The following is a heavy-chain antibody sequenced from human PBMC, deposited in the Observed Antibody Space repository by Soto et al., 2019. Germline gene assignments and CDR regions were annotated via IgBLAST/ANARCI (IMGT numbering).Heavy chain of an antibody. V-gene: IGHV3-7*01. Sequence: GGSLRLSCAASGFTFSSYWMSWVRQAPGKGLEWVANIKQDGSEKYYVDSVKGRFTISRDNAKNSLYLQMTSLRAEDTAVYYSACESPHGFLLGGRGYSRDSLEIWGQGTT. D-gene: IGHD2-15*01. CDR1: GFTFSSYW. J-gene: IGHJ6*02. CDR2: IKQDGSEK. CDR3: ACESPHGFLLGGRGYSRDSLEI.